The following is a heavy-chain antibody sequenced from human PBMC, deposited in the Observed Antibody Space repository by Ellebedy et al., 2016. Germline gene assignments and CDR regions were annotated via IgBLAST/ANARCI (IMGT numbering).Heavy chain of an antibody. V-gene: IGHV1-2*02. CDR3: ARARHPDSKEDY. J-gene: IGHJ4*02. CDR2: MHAKTGGT. CDR1: GYTFTGYY. Sequence: ASVKVSXXASGYTFTGYYMHWVRQAPGQGLEWMGWMHAKTGGTKYAQKFQGRVTMTRNTSISTAYMELSSLRSEDTAVYYCARARHPDSKEDYWGQGTLVTVSS.